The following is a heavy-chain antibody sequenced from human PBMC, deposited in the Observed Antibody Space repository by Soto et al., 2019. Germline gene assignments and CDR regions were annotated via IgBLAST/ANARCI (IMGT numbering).Heavy chain of an antibody. V-gene: IGHV1-8*01. J-gene: IGHJ6*03. CDR3: ASANYGDTRGRLYYSMDV. Sequence: QVQLVQSGAEVKKPGASVKVSCKASGYTFTSYDINWVRQATGQGLEWMGWMNPNSGNTGDEQKFQGRVTMTRNTSISTAYMELSSLRSEDTAVYYCASANYGDTRGRLYYSMDVWGKGATVTVSS. CDR1: GYTFTSYD. D-gene: IGHD4-17*01. CDR2: MNPNSGNT.